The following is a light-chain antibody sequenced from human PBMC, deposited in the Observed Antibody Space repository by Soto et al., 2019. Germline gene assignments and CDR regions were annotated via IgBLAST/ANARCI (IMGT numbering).Light chain of an antibody. CDR2: LGS. V-gene: IGKV2-28*01. Sequence: DIVMIQSPLSLPVTPGEPASISCRSSQSLLHSNGYNYLDWYLQKPGQSPQLLIYLGSNRSSGVPDRLSGSGSGTDFTLKISRVEAEDVGVYYCMQALQTPRTFGQGTKVEIK. CDR3: MQALQTPRT. J-gene: IGKJ1*01. CDR1: QSLLHSNGYNY.